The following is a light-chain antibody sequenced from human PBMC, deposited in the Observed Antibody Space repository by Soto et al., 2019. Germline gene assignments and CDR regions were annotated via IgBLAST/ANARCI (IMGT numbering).Light chain of an antibody. CDR1: QSVSSY. V-gene: IGKV3-11*01. CDR3: QQRSNWPPIT. Sequence: DIVLTQSPATLSLSPGERATLSCRASQSVSSYLAWYQQKPGQAPRLLIYDASNRATGIPARFSGSGSGTDFTLTISSLEPEDFALYYCQQRSNWPPITFGQGTRLEIK. CDR2: DAS. J-gene: IGKJ5*01.